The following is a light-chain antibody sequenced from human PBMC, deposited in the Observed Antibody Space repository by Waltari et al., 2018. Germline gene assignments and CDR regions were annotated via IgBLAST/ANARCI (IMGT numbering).Light chain of an antibody. Sequence: QSVLTQPPSASGTPGQRVTISCSGSSSNIGRHYDYLYQQLPGTAPKLLIYMNNQRPSGVADRFSGSKSGTSASLAISGLRSEDEADYYCVAWDDSLSGYVFGTGTKVTVL. V-gene: IGLV1-47*01. CDR1: SSNIGRHY. CDR2: MNN. CDR3: VAWDDSLSGYV. J-gene: IGLJ1*01.